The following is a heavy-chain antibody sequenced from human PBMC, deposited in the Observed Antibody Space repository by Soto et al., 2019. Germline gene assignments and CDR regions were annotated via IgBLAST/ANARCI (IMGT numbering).Heavy chain of an antibody. CDR1: GFTVSSNY. CDR3: AREIQYYYYYMDV. D-gene: IGHD5-18*01. Sequence: GGSLRLSCAASGFTVSSNYMSWVCQAPGKGLEWVSVIYSGGSTYYADSVKGRFTISRDNSKNTLYLQMNSLRAEDTAVYYCAREIQYYYYYMDVWGKGTTVTVSS. V-gene: IGHV3-66*01. J-gene: IGHJ6*03. CDR2: IYSGGST.